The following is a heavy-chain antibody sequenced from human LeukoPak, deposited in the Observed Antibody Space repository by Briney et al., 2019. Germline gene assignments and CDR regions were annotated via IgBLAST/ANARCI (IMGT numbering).Heavy chain of an antibody. CDR2: IYYSGST. CDR3: ARLRQSVAGLDY. J-gene: IGHJ4*02. V-gene: IGHV4-59*08. Sequence: TSETLSLTCTVSGGSISSYDWSWIRQPPGKGLEWIGYIYYSGSTNYNPSLKSRVTISVDTSKNQFSLKLTSVTAADTAVYYCARLRQSVAGLDYWGQGTLVTVSS. CDR1: GGSISSYD. D-gene: IGHD6-19*01.